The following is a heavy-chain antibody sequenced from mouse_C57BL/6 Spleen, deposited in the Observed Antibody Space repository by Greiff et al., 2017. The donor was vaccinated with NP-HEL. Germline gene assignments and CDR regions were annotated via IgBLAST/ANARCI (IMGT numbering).Heavy chain of an antibody. CDR3: ANYDYEGKYAMDY. J-gene: IGHJ4*01. CDR2: INPNYGTT. D-gene: IGHD2-4*01. Sequence: VQLQQSGPELVKPGASVKISCKASGYSFTDYNMNWVKQSNGKSLEWIGVINPNYGTTRYNQKFKGKATLTVDQSSSTAYLQLNSLTSENSAVYYCANYDYEGKYAMDYWGQGTSVTVSS. V-gene: IGHV1-39*01. CDR1: GYSFTDYN.